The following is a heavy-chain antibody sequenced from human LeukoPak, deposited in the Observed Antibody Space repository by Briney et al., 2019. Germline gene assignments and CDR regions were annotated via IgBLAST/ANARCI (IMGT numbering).Heavy chain of an antibody. CDR1: GYTFTGYY. J-gene: IGHJ4*02. Sequence: ASEKVSCKASGYTFTGYYMHWVRQAPGQGLEWMGWINPNSGGTNYAQKFQGRVTMTRDTSISTAYMELSRLRSDDTAVYYCANSAYYDFWSGYYGYWGQGTLVTVSS. D-gene: IGHD3-3*01. CDR3: ANSAYYDFWSGYYGY. CDR2: INPNSGGT. V-gene: IGHV1-2*02.